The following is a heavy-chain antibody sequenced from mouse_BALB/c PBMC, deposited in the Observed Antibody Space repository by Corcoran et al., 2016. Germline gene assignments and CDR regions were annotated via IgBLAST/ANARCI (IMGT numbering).Heavy chain of an antibody. V-gene: IGHV8-12*01. Sequence: QVTLKVSGPGILQPSQTLSLTCSFSGFSLSTSGMGVSWIRQPSGKGLEWVAHIYWDDDKRYNPSLKSRLTNSKDTSRNQVFLKITSVDTADTATYYCARVVWDYFDYWGQGTTLTVSS. CDR1: GFSLSTSGMG. CDR2: IYWDDDK. D-gene: IGHD2-10*02. J-gene: IGHJ2*01. CDR3: ARVVWDYFDY.